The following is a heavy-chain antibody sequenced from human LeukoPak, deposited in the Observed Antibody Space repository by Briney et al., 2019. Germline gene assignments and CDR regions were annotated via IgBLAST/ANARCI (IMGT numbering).Heavy chain of an antibody. Sequence: PSETRSLTCAVYGGSFRGYYWSCIRQPPGKGLEWFGEIKHSGSTNYNPSLKSRVTISVDTSKNQFSLKLSSVTAADTAVYFCARYDFWSGVPFDYWGQGTLVTVSS. CDR1: GGSFRGYY. D-gene: IGHD3-3*01. V-gene: IGHV4-34*01. J-gene: IGHJ4*02. CDR3: ARYDFWSGVPFDY. CDR2: IKHSGST.